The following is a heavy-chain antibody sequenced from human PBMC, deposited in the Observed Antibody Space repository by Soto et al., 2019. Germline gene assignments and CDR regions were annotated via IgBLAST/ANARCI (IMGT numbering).Heavy chain of an antibody. Sequence: EEQLLESGGGLVQPGGSLRLSCATSGFIFTTYAMNWVRQAPGQGLEWVSIIGGTGGSSGYADSVKGRFTISRDDSRNAVYLQIDSLRAEDTAVYYCAKDGFSNCREMDVLGQGTTVTVSS. CDR2: IGGTGGSS. CDR1: GFIFTTYA. J-gene: IGHJ6*02. CDR3: AKDGFSNCREMDV. V-gene: IGHV3-23*01. D-gene: IGHD5-12*01.